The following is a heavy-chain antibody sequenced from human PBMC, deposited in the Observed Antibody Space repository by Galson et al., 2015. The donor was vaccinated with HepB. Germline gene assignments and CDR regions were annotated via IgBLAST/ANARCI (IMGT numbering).Heavy chain of an antibody. Sequence: SVKVSCKASGYTLTSYDINWVRQATGQGLEWMGWMSPNSGNTGYAQKFQGRVTMTRNASISTAYMELSSLRSEDTAVYYCARDRYYDFWSGYFDSSAGDYYYMDVWGKGTTVTVSS. CDR3: ARDRYYDFWSGYFDSSAGDYYYMDV. V-gene: IGHV1-8*01. D-gene: IGHD3-3*01. J-gene: IGHJ6*03. CDR2: MSPNSGNT. CDR1: GYTLTSYD.